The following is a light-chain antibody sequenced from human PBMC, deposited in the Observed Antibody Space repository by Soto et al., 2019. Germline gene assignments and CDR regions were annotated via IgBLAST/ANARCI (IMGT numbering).Light chain of an antibody. J-gene: IGLJ1*01. CDR2: DVT. CDR1: SSDIGAYNY. CDR3: CSYTSSSTLYV. Sequence: QSALTQPASVSGSPVQSSTIFCTGTSSDIGAYNYVSWYQQHPGRAPKLITYDVTHRPAGISSRFSASKSGNTASLTISVLQAEDEADYYCCSYTSSSTLYVFGTGTKVTVL. V-gene: IGLV2-14*03.